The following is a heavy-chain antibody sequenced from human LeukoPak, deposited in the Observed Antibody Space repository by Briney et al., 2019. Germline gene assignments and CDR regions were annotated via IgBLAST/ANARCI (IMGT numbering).Heavy chain of an antibody. Sequence: GGSLRLSCAASEFTFSSFEMKWVRQAPGKGLDWVSYISSSGSTIYHADSVKGRFTSSRDNAKNSPYLQMNSLRAEDTAVYDCARTVGATLDYWGQGTLVTVSS. J-gene: IGHJ4*02. CDR3: ARTVGATLDY. V-gene: IGHV3-48*03. CDR1: EFTFSSFE. CDR2: ISSSGSTI. D-gene: IGHD1-26*01.